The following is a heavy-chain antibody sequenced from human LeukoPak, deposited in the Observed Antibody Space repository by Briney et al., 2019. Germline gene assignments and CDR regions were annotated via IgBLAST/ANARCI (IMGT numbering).Heavy chain of an antibody. Sequence: GGSLRLSCAASGFTFSDYSMNWIRQAPGKGLEWVSSISSISGHIYYADSVKGRFTISRDNAKNSLYLQMNSLRAEDTAVYYCARVRQQLFDYWGQGTLVPVSS. J-gene: IGHJ4*02. CDR3: ARVRQQLFDY. CDR1: GFTFSDYS. CDR2: ISSISGHI. V-gene: IGHV3-21*01. D-gene: IGHD6-13*01.